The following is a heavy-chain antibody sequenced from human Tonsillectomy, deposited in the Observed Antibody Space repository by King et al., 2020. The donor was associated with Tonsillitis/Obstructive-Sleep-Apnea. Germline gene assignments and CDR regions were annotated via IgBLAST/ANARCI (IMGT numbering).Heavy chain of an antibody. CDR2: MNPNSGNT. CDR1: GYTFSNYD. CDR3: VFPHYYYYYMDV. V-gene: IGHV1-8*01. J-gene: IGHJ6*03. Sequence: VQLVESGAEVKKPGASVKVSCKTSGYTFSNYDIHWVRQATGQGLEWMGWMNPNSGNTGYAQKFQGRVTMTRNTSISTAYMELISLRSEDTALYYCVFPHYYYYYMDVWGKGTTVTVSS.